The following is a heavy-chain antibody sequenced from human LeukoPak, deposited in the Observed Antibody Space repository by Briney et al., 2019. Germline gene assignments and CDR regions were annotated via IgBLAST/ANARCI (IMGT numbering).Heavy chain of an antibody. Sequence: ASVKVSCKASGYTFTSYGISWVRQAPGQGLEWMGWISAYNGNTNYAQKLQGRVTMTTDTSTSTAYMELRSLRSDDTAVYYCARDLVTYDYGDYKAFDIWGQGTTVTVSS. CDR1: GYTFTSYG. CDR3: ARDLVTYDYGDYKAFDI. CDR2: ISAYNGNT. J-gene: IGHJ3*02. V-gene: IGHV1-18*01. D-gene: IGHD4-17*01.